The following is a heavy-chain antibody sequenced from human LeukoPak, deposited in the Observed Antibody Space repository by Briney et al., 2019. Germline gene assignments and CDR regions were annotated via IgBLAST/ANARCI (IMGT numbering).Heavy chain of an antibody. J-gene: IGHJ4*02. CDR3: ARFGESALYFDY. CDR2: ISSSSSYI. D-gene: IGHD3-16*01. V-gene: IGHV3-21*01. Sequence: GGSLRLSCAASGFTFSSYSMNWVRQAPGKGLEWVSSISSSSSYIYYADSVKGRFTISRDNAKNSLYLQMNSQRAEDTAVYYCARFGESALYFDYWGQGTLVTVSS. CDR1: GFTFSSYS.